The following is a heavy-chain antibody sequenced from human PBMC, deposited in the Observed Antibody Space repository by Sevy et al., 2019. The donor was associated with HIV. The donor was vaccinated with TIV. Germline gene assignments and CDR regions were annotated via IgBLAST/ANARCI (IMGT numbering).Heavy chain of an antibody. CDR1: GFTFSSYA. CDR2: ISRSGGST. Sequence: GESLKISCAASGFTFSSYAMSWVRQAPGKGLEWVSAISRSGGSTYYADSVKGRFTISRDNYKNTLYLQMNSLRAEDTAVYYCANTSAKGDDAFNIWGQGTMVTVSS. D-gene: IGHD3-16*01. V-gene: IGHV3-23*01. CDR3: ANTSAKGDDAFNI. J-gene: IGHJ3*02.